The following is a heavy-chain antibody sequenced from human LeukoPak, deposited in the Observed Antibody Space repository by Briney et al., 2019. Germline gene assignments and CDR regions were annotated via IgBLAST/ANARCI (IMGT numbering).Heavy chain of an antibody. CDR3: ARDVKGGDFYYFDY. V-gene: IGHV3-33*08. D-gene: IGHD2-21*02. CDR1: GFTFSDYY. CDR2: IWYDGSNK. J-gene: IGHJ4*02. Sequence: GGSLRLSCAASGFTFSDYYMSWIRQAPGKGLEWVAVIWYDGSNKYYGDSVKGRFTISRDNSKNTLYLQMNSLRAEDTAVYYCARDVKGGDFYYFDYWGQGTLVTVSS.